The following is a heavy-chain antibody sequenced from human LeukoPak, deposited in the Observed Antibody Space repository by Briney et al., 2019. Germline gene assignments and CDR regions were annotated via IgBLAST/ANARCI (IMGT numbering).Heavy chain of an antibody. V-gene: IGHV4-34*01. J-gene: IGHJ3*02. CDR1: GGSFSGYY. D-gene: IGHD3-3*01. Sequence: SETLSLTCAVYGGSFSGYYWSWIRQPPGKGLEWIGEINHSGSTNYNPSLKSRVTISVDTSKNQFSLKLSSVTAADTAVYYCARDGVYYDFWSGYYLGDDAFDIWGQGTMVTVSS. CDR2: INHSGST. CDR3: ARDGVYYDFWSGYYLGDDAFDI.